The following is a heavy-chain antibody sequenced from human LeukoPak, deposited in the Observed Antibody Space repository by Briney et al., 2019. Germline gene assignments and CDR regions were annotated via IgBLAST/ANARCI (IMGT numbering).Heavy chain of an antibody. V-gene: IGHV5-51*01. CDR1: GYSFTSYW. CDR3: ARLLARFTTTGYYMDV. J-gene: IGHJ6*03. D-gene: IGHD1-26*01. Sequence: GESLKISCKGSGYSFTSYWIGWVRQMPGKGLEWMGIIYPGDSDTRYSPSFQGQVTISADKSIGTAYLQWSSLKASDTAMYYCARLLARFTTTGYYMDVWGKGTTVTVSS. CDR2: IYPGDSDT.